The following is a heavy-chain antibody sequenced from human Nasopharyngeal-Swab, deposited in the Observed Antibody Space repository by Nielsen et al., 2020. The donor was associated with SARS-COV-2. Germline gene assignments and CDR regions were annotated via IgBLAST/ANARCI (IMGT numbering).Heavy chain of an antibody. J-gene: IGHJ6*04. D-gene: IGHD1-1*01. Sequence: GESLKISCAASGFTFRKYWMHWVRQAPGKGLVWVSRINSDGSSTAYADSVKGRFTISRDNAKNTLYLQMNSLRIEDTALYYCAKSGRSGTQYYFYDMDVWGKGTTVTVSS. CDR2: INSDGSST. V-gene: IGHV3-74*01. CDR1: GFTFRKYW. CDR3: AKSGRSGTQYYFYDMDV.